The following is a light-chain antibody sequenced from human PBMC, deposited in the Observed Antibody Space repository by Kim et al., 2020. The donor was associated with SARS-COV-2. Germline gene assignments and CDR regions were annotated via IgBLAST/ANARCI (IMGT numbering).Light chain of an antibody. J-gene: IGKJ1*01. CDR3: QKYNSYSPQWT. CDR2: DAS. CDR1: QRISTW. V-gene: IGKV1-5*01. Sequence: VGDRVSITCRASQRISTWLAWYQQEPGKAPKLLIYDASNLESGVPSRFSGSGSGTEFTLTINSLQPDDFATYYCQKYNSYSPQWTFGQGTKVDIK.